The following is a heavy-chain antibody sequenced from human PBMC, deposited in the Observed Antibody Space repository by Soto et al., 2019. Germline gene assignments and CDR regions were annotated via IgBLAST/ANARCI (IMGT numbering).Heavy chain of an antibody. D-gene: IGHD3-10*01. CDR2: VYDSGST. CDR1: GGSITSGGYY. CDR3: ARKQAGYFYGIDY. V-gene: IGHV4-31*03. Sequence: SETLSLTCTVSGGSITSGGYYWSWIRQHPGKGLEWLGYVYDSGSTFYNPSLKSRITLSVDTSKNQFSLKLSSVTVADTAVYFCARKQAGYFYGIDYWGQGTLVTVSS. J-gene: IGHJ4*02.